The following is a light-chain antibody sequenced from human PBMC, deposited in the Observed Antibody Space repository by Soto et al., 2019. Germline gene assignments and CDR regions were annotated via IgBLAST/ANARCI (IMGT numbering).Light chain of an antibody. CDR1: QNIRTY. CDR2: EAS. CDR3: QQSFYVPPT. J-gene: IGKJ1*01. Sequence: DIQVTQSPSSLSASVGDRVTITCRASQNIRTYLTWYQQKPGKAPKLLIYEASDLQSGVPSRFSGSGSGTDFSLTITSLQPEDFATYYCQQSFYVPPTFGQGTKVEIK. V-gene: IGKV1-39*01.